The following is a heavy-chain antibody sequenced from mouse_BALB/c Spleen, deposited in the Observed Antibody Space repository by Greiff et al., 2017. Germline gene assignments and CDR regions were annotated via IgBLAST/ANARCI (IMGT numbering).Heavy chain of an antibody. Sequence: QVQLQQSGPELVKPGASVRISCKASGYTFTSYYIHWVKQRPGQGLEWIGWIYPGNVNTKYNEKFKGKATLTADKSSSTAYMQLSSLTSEDSAVYFCARRHYDVVAMDYWGQGTSVTVSS. CDR3: ARRHYDVVAMDY. J-gene: IGHJ4*01. CDR1: GYTFTSYY. V-gene: IGHV1S56*01. CDR2: IYPGNVNT. D-gene: IGHD2-4*01.